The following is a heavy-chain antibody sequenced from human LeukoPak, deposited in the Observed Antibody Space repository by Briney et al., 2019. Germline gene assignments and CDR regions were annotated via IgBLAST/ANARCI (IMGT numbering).Heavy chain of an antibody. CDR1: GGSISSYY. CDR2: IYTSGST. CDR3: AREGIVVVPAAIYYYYYMDV. Sequence: SETLSLTCTVSGGSISSYYWSWIRQPAGKGLEWIGRIYTSGSTNYNPSLKSRDTMSVDTSKNQFSLKLSSVTAADTAVYYCAREGIVVVPAAIYYYYYMDVWGKGTTVTVSS. J-gene: IGHJ6*03. D-gene: IGHD2-2*01. V-gene: IGHV4-4*07.